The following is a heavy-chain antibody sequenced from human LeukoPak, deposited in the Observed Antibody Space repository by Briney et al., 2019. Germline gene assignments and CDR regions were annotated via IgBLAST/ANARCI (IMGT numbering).Heavy chain of an antibody. D-gene: IGHD5-18*01. V-gene: IGHV3-48*03. CDR1: GFTFSNYE. Sequence: PGGSLRLSCAASGFTFSNYELNWVRQAPGKGLEWVSYISSSGRNIYCADSVKGRFTISRDNAKNSLYLQMNSLRAEDTAVYYCARDLVQLWSKGYWGQGTLVTVSS. J-gene: IGHJ4*02. CDR2: ISSSGRNI. CDR3: ARDLVQLWSKGY.